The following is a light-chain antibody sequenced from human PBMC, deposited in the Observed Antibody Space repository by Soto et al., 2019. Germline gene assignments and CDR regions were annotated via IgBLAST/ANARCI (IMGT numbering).Light chain of an antibody. J-gene: IGKJ5*01. CDR3: QQRSHWPPLT. Sequence: EIVLKQSPASLSLSPRGIGTLSFMARQSVSAYLAWYQQKPGQAPRLLIYDASNRATGIPARFSGSGSGTDFTLTISSLDPEDFAVYYCQQRSHWPPLTFGQGTRLEIK. CDR2: DAS. CDR1: QSVSAY. V-gene: IGKV3-11*01.